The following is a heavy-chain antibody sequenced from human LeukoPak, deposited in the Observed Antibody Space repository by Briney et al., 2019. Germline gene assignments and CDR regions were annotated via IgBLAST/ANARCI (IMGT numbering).Heavy chain of an antibody. D-gene: IGHD3-22*01. CDR3: AREGDYYDTSGTLDY. CDR2: INHSGST. J-gene: IGHJ4*02. Sequence: PSETLSLTCAVYGGSFSGYYWSWVRQPPGKGLEWIGEINHSGSTNYNPSLKSRVTISVDPSKNQFSLKLSSVTAADTAVYYCAREGDYYDTSGTLDYWGQGTLVTVSS. CDR1: GGSFSGYY. V-gene: IGHV4-34*01.